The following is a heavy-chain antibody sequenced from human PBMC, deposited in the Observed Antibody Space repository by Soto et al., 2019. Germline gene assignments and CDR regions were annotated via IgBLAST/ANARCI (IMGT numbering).Heavy chain of an antibody. CDR2: ISSSSSTI. D-gene: IGHD2-15*01. J-gene: IGHJ4*02. CDR3: ARDAPRFSGGTCLDY. Sequence: EVQLMESGGGLVQPGGSLRLSCAASGFTFSSFSMHWVRQAPGKGLEWVSYISSSSSTIYYADSVRGRFTISRDNAKNSLYLQMNSLRDEETDGFYCARDAPRFSGGTCLDYWGQGTLVTVSS. V-gene: IGHV3-48*02. CDR1: GFTFSSFS.